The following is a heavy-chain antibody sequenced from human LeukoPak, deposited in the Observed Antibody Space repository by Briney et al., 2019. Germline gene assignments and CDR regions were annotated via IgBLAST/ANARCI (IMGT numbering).Heavy chain of an antibody. CDR2: MDPNSGNT. V-gene: IGHV1-8*01. CDR1: GYTFTSYD. Sequence: ASVKVSCKASGYTFTSYDINWVRQATGQGLEWIGWMDPNSGNTGYAQKFQGRVTMTRNTSISTAYMELSSLRSEDTAVYYCARGYCSGGSCYSSYYHYGMDVWGQGTTVTVSS. J-gene: IGHJ6*02. D-gene: IGHD2-15*01. CDR3: ARGYCSGGSCYSSYYHYGMDV.